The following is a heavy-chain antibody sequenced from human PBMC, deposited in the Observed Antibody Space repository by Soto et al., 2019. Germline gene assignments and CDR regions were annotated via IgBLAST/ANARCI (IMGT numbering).Heavy chain of an antibody. CDR2: IDHSGYT. Sequence: SETLSLTCTVSGDSISSADYYWSWIRQTPGKGLEWIGEIDHSGYTNYNPSLKSRVTISVDTSKNQFSLRLTSVTAADTAVYYCARVRDWFDPWGQGTLVTVSS. V-gene: IGHV4-39*07. CDR1: GDSISSADYY. D-gene: IGHD3-3*01. CDR3: ARVRDWFDP. J-gene: IGHJ5*02.